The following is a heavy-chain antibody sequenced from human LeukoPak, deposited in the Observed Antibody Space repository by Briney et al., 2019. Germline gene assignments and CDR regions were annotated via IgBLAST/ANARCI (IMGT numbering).Heavy chain of an antibody. Sequence: PGGSLRLSCTASGFTLSSYAMSWVHQAPGKGLEWVSAISDSGNTYHADSVKGRITISRDSSKNTLFLQMNRLRPEDAAVYYCAKAPVTTCRGAYCYPFDYWGQGTLVTVSS. CDR3: AKAPVTTCRGAYCYPFDY. CDR2: ISDSGNT. J-gene: IGHJ4*02. CDR1: GFTLSSYA. V-gene: IGHV3-23*01. D-gene: IGHD2-21*01.